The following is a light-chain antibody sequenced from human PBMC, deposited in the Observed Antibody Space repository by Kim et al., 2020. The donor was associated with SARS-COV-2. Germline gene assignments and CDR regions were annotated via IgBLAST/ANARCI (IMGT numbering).Light chain of an antibody. CDR3: QVWDSSSDHPVV. V-gene: IGLV3-21*04. CDR2: YDS. Sequence: PGKTARITCGGNNNGSKSVHWYQQKPGQAPVLVIYYDSDRPSGIPERFSGSNSGNTATLTISRVEAGDEADYYCQVWDSSSDHPVVFGGGTQLTVL. CDR1: NNGSKS. J-gene: IGLJ2*01.